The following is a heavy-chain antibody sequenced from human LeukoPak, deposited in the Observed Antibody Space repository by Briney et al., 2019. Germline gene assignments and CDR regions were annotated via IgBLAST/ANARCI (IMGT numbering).Heavy chain of an antibody. V-gene: IGHV1-18*01. D-gene: IGHD1-1*01. CDR1: GYTFTSYG. Sequence: ASVKVSCKASGYTFTSYGISWVRQAPGQGLEWMGWISAYNGNTNYAQKLQGRVTMTTDTSTSTADMELRSLRSDDTAVYYCARGNNWNDVYNWFDPWGQGTLVTVSS. CDR2: ISAYNGNT. CDR3: ARGNNWNDVYNWFDP. J-gene: IGHJ5*02.